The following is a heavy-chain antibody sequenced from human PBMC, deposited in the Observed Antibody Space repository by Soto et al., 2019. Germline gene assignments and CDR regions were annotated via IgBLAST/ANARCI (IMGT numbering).Heavy chain of an antibody. J-gene: IGHJ6*01. CDR1: GFTFDDYA. Sequence: EVQLVESGGGLVQPGRSLRLSCAASGFTFDDYAMHWVRQVPGKGLEWVSSISWNSGNIGYADSVKGRFTISRDNAKNSLYIQMNSLRTEDTALYYWAKDLDYGPRRGMYVWGQGITVIVSS. CDR3: AKDLDYGPRRGMYV. V-gene: IGHV3-9*01. CDR2: ISWNSGNI. D-gene: IGHD4-17*01.